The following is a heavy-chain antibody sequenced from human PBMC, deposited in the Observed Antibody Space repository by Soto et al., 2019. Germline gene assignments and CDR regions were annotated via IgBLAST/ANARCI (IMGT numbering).Heavy chain of an antibody. Sequence: GPALANPTQTLTLTCSFSGFSLTTTEVGVGWIRQPPGKTPEWLALVYLDDDKRYSPSLKSRLTITKDTSKNHVVLTMTNMDPVDTATYYCVHRAIQSCSTTTCHANFDYWGQGILVTVSS. J-gene: IGHJ4*02. CDR1: GFSLTTTEVG. D-gene: IGHD2-2*01. CDR2: VYLDDDK. CDR3: VHRAIQSCSTTTCHANFDY. V-gene: IGHV2-5*02.